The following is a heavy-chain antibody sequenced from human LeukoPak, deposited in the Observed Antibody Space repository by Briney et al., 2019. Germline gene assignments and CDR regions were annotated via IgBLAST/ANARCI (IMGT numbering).Heavy chain of an antibody. CDR3: ATRISRDGYNWAYDS. V-gene: IGHV3-15*01. D-gene: IGHD5-24*01. J-gene: IGHJ4*02. Sequence: KLGGSLRLSCAASGFTFSNAWMYWVRQAPGKGLEWVARIKSKTDGGTTDYAAPVKGRFTVSRNDSKNTLHLEMNSLKTEDTAVYYCATRISRDGYNWAYDSWGLGTLVTVSS. CDR2: IKSKTDGGTT. CDR1: GFTFSNAW.